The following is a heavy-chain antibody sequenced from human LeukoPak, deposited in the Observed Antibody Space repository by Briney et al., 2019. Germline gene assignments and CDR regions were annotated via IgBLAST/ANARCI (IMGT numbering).Heavy chain of an antibody. V-gene: IGHV1-18*01. D-gene: IGHD1-26*01. CDR2: ISAYNGNT. Sequence: ASVKVSCKASGYTFTSYGISWVRQAPGQGLEWMGWISAYNGNTNYAQKLQGRVTMTTDTSTSTAYMELRSLRSDDTAVYYCARDWRPVGATYYYYYYGMDVWGQGTTVTVSS. J-gene: IGHJ6*02. CDR3: ARDWRPVGATYYYYYYGMDV. CDR1: GYTFTSYG.